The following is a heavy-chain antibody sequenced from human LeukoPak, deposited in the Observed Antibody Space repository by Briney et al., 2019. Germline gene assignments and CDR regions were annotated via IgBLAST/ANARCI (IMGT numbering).Heavy chain of an antibody. Sequence: SETLSLTCTVSGGSISSSSYYWGWIRRPPGKGLEWIGSIYYSGSPYFNPSLKSRVTISVDTSKNQFSLKMTSVTAADTAVYYCAKLEKAMAGTPLDYWGQGTLVTVSS. D-gene: IGHD6-19*01. CDR1: GGSISSSSYY. V-gene: IGHV4-39*07. CDR3: AKLEKAMAGTPLDY. CDR2: IYYSGSP. J-gene: IGHJ4*02.